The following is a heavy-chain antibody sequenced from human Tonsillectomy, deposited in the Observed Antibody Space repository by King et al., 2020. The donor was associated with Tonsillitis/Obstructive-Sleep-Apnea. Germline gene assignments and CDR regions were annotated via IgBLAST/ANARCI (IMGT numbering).Heavy chain of an antibody. V-gene: IGHV3-64D*06. CDR1: GFTFSSYA. CDR3: MKDRIGATVTTGGYFDY. D-gene: IGHD4-17*01. Sequence: VQLVQSGGGLVQPGGSLRLSCSASGFTFSSYAMHWVRQAPGKGLEYVSAISSNGGSTYYADSVKGRFTISRDNSKNTLYLQMSSLRAEDTAVYYCMKDRIGATVTTGGYFDYWGQGTLVTVSS. CDR2: ISSNGGST. J-gene: IGHJ4*02.